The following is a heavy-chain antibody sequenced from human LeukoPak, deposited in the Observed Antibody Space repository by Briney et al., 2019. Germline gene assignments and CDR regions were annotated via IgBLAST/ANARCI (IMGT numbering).Heavy chain of an antibody. CDR2: ISTYNGNT. CDR1: GYTFTNYG. CDR3: ARDSIIVVVPAAMGIDY. D-gene: IGHD2-2*01. J-gene: IGHJ4*02. V-gene: IGHV1-18*01. Sequence: APVKVSCKASGYTFTNYGISWVRQAPGQGLEWMGWISTYNGNTNYAQNLQGRVTMTTDTFTSTAYMELRSLRSDDTAVYYCARDSIIVVVPAAMGIDYWGQGTLVTVSS.